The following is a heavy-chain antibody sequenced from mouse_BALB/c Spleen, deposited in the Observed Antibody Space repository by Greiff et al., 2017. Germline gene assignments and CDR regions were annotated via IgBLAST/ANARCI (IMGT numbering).Heavy chain of an antibody. CDR1: GYAFTNYL. CDR2: INPGSGGT. CDR3: ARSPLRYFDG. Sequence: QVQLQQSGAELVRPGTSVKVSCKASGYAFTNYLIEWVKQRPGQGLEWIGVINPGSGGTNYNEKFKGKATLTADKSSSTAYMQLSSLTSDDSAVYFCARSPLRYFDGRGAGTTVTVSS. V-gene: IGHV1-54*01. J-gene: IGHJ1*01.